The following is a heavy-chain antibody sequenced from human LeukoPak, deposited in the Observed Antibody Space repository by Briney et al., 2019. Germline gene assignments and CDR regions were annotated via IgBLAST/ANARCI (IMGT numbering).Heavy chain of an antibody. CDR2: ISTDGSSI. D-gene: IGHD1-26*01. J-gene: IGHJ4*02. V-gene: IGHV3-74*01. CDR1: GFTFSGYW. CDR3: SGSRSGSYELFDF. Sequence: PGGSLRLSCAASGFTFSGYWMHWVRQAPGKGLEWVSRISTDGSSIYYADSVKGRFTISRDNAKNTLYLQMNSLRADDTPVYYCSGSRSGSYELFDFGGERTLVTVSS.